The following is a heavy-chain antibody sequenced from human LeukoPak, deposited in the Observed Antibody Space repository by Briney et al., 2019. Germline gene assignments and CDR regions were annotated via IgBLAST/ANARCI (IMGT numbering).Heavy chain of an antibody. Sequence: GGSLRLSCAASGFTFSSYAMSWVRQAPGKGLEWVSAISGSSGNTNYADSVKGRFTISRDNSKNTLYLQMNSLRAEDTAVYYCAKGSITMIVNWGQGTLVTVSS. J-gene: IGHJ4*02. V-gene: IGHV3-23*01. CDR3: AKGSITMIVN. CDR2: ISGSSGNT. D-gene: IGHD3-22*01. CDR1: GFTFSSYA.